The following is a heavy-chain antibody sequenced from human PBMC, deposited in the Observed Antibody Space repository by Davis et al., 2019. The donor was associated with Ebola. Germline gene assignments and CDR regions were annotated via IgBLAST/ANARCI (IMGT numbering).Heavy chain of an antibody. CDR2: ISWNSGSI. Sequence: PGGSLRLSCAASGFTFDDYAMHWVRQAPGKGLEWVSGISWNSGSIGYADSVKGRFTISRDNAKNSLYLQMNSLRDEDTAVYYCARDASLVPAAIFDYWGQGTLVTVSS. CDR3: ARDASLVPAAIFDY. V-gene: IGHV3-9*01. CDR1: GFTFDDYA. J-gene: IGHJ4*02. D-gene: IGHD2-2*01.